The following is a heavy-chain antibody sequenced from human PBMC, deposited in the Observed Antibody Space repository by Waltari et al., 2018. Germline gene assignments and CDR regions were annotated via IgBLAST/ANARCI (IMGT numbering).Heavy chain of an antibody. Sequence: QVQLVESGGGVVQPGMSLSLSCAAHGFSRGTYGMHWVRQAPGKGLEWVALIFFGGGDSFYADSVRGRFTISRDNSKNTLYLDINSLRLDDTAIYYCAKDAFGNTYLDHWGQGTLVTVSS. CDR2: IFFGGGDS. J-gene: IGHJ4*02. D-gene: IGHD3-10*01. CDR1: GFSRGTYG. CDR3: AKDAFGNTYLDH. V-gene: IGHV3-30*18.